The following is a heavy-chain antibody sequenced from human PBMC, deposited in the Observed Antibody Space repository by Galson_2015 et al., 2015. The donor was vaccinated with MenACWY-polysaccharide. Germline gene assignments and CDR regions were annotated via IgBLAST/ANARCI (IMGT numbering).Heavy chain of an antibody. CDR3: ARAATNYYDLFDV. V-gene: IGHV1-69*13. CDR1: GGTFNNHA. Sequence: SVKVSCKASGGTFNNHAISWVRQAPGQGPEWLGGIILSFGTPNYAQKFQGRITIAADEAASTAYMELNSLNSEDTAVYFCARAATNYYDLFDVWGQGTKVTVA. D-gene: IGHD3-16*01. CDR2: IILSFGTP. J-gene: IGHJ3*01.